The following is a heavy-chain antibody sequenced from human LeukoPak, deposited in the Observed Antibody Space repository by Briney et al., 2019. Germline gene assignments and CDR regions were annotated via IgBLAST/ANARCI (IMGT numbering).Heavy chain of an antibody. J-gene: IGHJ4*02. Sequence: SETLSLTCTVSGGSISTYYWSWIRQPPGKGLEWIGYIYYTGSINYNPSLKSRVTISVDTSRNQFSLKLTSVTAADTAVYYCAREFLASGTYYVQDYWGQGTLVTVSS. D-gene: IGHD1-26*01. CDR2: IYYTGSI. V-gene: IGHV4-59*12. CDR3: AREFLASGTYYVQDY. CDR1: GGSISTYY.